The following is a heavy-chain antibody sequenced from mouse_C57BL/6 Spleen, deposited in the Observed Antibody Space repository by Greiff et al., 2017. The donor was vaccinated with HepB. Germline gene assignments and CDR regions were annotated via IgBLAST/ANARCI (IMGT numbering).Heavy chain of an antibody. CDR2: IYPRDGST. Sequence: QVQLKESGPELVKPGASVKLSCKASGYSFTSYDINWVKQRPGQGLEWIGWIYPRDGSTKYNEKFKGKATLTVDTSSSTAYMELRSLTSEDSAVYFCARSYYGSSLYYFDYWGQGTTLTVSS. CDR1: GYSFTSYD. J-gene: IGHJ2*01. D-gene: IGHD1-1*01. V-gene: IGHV1-85*01. CDR3: ARSYYGSSLYYFDY.